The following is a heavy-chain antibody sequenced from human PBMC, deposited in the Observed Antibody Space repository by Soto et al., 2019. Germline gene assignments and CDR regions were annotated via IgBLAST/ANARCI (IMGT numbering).Heavy chain of an antibody. Sequence: GGSLRLSCAASGFTFSSYWMHWVRQAPGKGLVWVSRINSDGSSTSYADSVKGRFTISRDNAKNTLYLQMNSLRAEDTAVYYCARGTLYCSGGSCYSADYWGQGTLVTVPS. D-gene: IGHD2-15*01. CDR1: GFTFSSYW. V-gene: IGHV3-74*01. CDR3: ARGTLYCSGGSCYSADY. J-gene: IGHJ4*02. CDR2: INSDGSST.